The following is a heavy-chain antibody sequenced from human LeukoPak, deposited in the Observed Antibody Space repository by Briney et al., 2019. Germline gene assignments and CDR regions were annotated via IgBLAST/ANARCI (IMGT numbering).Heavy chain of an antibody. CDR1: GLNVSTNN. D-gene: IGHD5-18*01. CDR2: IYRGGST. Sequence: GGSLRLSCAASGLNVSTNNMNWVRQAPGKGLEWVSVIYRGGSTLNANSVKGRFTVSRDSSRNTLFLQMNSLRAEDTAVYYCARGYSSADYWGQGTLVTVSS. J-gene: IGHJ4*02. CDR3: ARGYSSADY. V-gene: IGHV3-53*01.